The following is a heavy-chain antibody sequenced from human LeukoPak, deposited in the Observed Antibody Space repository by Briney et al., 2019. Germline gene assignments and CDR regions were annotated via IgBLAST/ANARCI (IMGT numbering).Heavy chain of an antibody. CDR1: GYTFTSYG. Sequence: ASVKVSCKASGYTFTSYGISWGRQAPGQGLEWMGWISAYNGNTNYAQKLQGRVTMTTDTSTSTAYMELRSLRSDDTAVYYCARWVDSVAGLEYYFDYWGQGTLVTVSS. V-gene: IGHV1-18*01. CDR3: ARWVDSVAGLEYYFDY. CDR2: ISAYNGNT. J-gene: IGHJ4*02. D-gene: IGHD6-19*01.